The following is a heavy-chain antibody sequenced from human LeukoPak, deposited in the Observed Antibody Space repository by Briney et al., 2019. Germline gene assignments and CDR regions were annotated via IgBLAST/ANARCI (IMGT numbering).Heavy chain of an antibody. CDR2: INHSGST. V-gene: IGHV4-34*01. Sequence: SETLSLTCAVYGGSFSGYYWSWIRQPPGKGLEWIGEINHSGSTNYNPSLKSRVTISVDTSKNQFSLKLSSVTAADTAVYYCARRRFINGYFDYWGQGTLVTVSS. CDR3: ARRRFINGYFDY. J-gene: IGHJ4*02. CDR1: GGSFSGYY. D-gene: IGHD3-10*01.